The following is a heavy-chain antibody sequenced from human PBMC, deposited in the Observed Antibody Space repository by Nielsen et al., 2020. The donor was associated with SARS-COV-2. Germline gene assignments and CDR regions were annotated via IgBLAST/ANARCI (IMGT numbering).Heavy chain of an antibody. CDR3: ARGLDGSGTYYAMDY. Sequence: GESLKISCTGSGFKFSDYAMHWVRQAPGKGLEWLALIYFDGSYKMYVDSVKGRFSISRDNARNTLYLHMTSLRSEDTAVFYCARGLDGSGTYYAMDYWGRGTLVTVSS. V-gene: IGHV3-30*04. J-gene: IGHJ4*01. CDR1: GFKFSDYA. CDR2: IYFDGSYK. D-gene: IGHD3-10*01.